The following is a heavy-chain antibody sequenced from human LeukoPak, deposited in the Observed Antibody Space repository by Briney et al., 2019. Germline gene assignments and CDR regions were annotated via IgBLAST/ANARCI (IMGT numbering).Heavy chain of an antibody. V-gene: IGHV4-4*07. Sequence: SETLSLTCTVSGGSISSYYWSWIRQPAGKGLEWIGRMHTSGSTNYNPSLKSRVTMSVDTSKNQFSLKLSSVTVADTAVYYCARFARPDFRYYYYYYMDVWGKGTTVTVSS. CDR2: MHTSGST. CDR1: GGSISSYY. D-gene: IGHD3-3*01. J-gene: IGHJ6*03. CDR3: ARFARPDFRYYYYYYMDV.